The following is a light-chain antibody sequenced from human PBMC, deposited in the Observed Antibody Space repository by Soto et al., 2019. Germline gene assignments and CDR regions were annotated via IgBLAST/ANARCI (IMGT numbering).Light chain of an antibody. CDR1: QDIGHS. CDR3: QQSYSTLSIT. J-gene: IGKJ5*01. V-gene: IGKV1-39*01. Sequence: IQMTQSPSTLSASVGDRVTITCRASQDIGHSLAWYQQKPGKAPKLLIYAASSLQSGVPSRFSGSGSGTDFTLAISSLQPEDFATYYCQQSYSTLSITFGQGTRLEIK. CDR2: AAS.